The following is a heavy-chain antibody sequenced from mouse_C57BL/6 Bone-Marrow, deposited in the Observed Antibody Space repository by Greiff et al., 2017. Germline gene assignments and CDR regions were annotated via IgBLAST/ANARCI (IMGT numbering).Heavy chain of an antibody. CDR1: GFTFSDYG. D-gene: IGHD1-1*01. CDR3: ARQGTTDAMDY. J-gene: IGHJ4*01. CDR2: LSSGSSTI. Sequence: EVKLMESGGGLVKPGGSLKLSCAASGFTFSDYGMHWVRQAPEKGLEWVAYLSSGSSTIYYADTVKGRFTISRDNAKNTLFLQMTSLRSEDTAMYYCARQGTTDAMDYWGQGTSVTVSS. V-gene: IGHV5-17*01.